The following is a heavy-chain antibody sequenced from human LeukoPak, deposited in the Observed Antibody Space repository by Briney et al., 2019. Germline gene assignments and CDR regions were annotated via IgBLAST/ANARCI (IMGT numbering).Heavy chain of an antibody. CDR2: ISWNSDYI. V-gene: IGHV3-9*01. CDR1: GFTFDGSA. CDR3: AKSPGGYLPAAFDFDH. Sequence: GGSLRLSCAASGFTFDGSAMHWVRQVPGKGLEWVSGISWNSDYIAYADSVKGRFTISRDNAKNSLYLQMNGLRAEDTALYYCAKSPGGYLPAAFDFDHRGQGTLVSVSS. D-gene: IGHD2-2*01. J-gene: IGHJ4*02.